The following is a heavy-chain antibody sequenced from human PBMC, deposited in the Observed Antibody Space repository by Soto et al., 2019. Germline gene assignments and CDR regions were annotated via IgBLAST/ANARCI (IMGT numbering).Heavy chain of an antibody. Sequence: SETLSLTCTVSGGSISSYYWSWIRQPPGKGLEWIGYIYYSGITYYNPAFESRVTISVDTSKNQFSLRLTSVTAADTAVYYCARHFASWGRDFDFWGQGTLVTVSS. CDR3: ARHFASWGRDFDF. J-gene: IGHJ4*02. D-gene: IGHD3-16*01. CDR1: GGSISSYY. V-gene: IGHV4-59*08. CDR2: IYYSGIT.